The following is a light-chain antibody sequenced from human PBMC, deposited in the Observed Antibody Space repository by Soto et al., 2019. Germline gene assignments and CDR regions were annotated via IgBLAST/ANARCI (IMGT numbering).Light chain of an antibody. CDR1: QSVSSY. Sequence: EIVLTQSPATLSLSPGERATLSCRAIQSVSSYLAWYQQKPGQAPRLLIYGASSRATGIPDRFSGSGSGTDFTLTISRLEPEDFAVYYCQQYGSSPLWTFGQGTKVDNK. J-gene: IGKJ1*01. CDR3: QQYGSSPLWT. CDR2: GAS. V-gene: IGKV3-20*01.